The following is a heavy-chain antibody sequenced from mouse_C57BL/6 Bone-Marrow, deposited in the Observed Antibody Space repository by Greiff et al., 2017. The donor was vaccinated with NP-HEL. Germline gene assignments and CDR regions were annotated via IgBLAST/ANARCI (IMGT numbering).Heavy chain of an antibody. CDR1: GFTFSSYG. CDR2: ISSGGSYT. J-gene: IGHJ3*01. Sequence: EVQLVESGGDLVKPGGSLKLSCAASGFTFSSYGMSWVRQTPDKRLEWVATISSGGSYTYYPDSVKGRFTISRDNAKNTLYLQMSSLKSEDTAMYYCASPYDYDVAWFAYWGQETLVTVSA. V-gene: IGHV5-6*01. D-gene: IGHD2-4*01. CDR3: ASPYDYDVAWFAY.